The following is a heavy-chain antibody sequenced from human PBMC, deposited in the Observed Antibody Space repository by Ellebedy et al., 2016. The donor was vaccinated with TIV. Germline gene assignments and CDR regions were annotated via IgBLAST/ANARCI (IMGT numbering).Heavy chain of an antibody. D-gene: IGHD3-22*01. Sequence: ASVKVSXXASGYTFTGYYMHWVRQAPGQGLEWMGWINPNSGGTNYAQKFQGWVTMTRDTSISTAYMELSRLRSDDTAVYYCARYYDSSGFLDYWGQGTLVTVSS. CDR2: INPNSGGT. J-gene: IGHJ4*02. CDR3: ARYYDSSGFLDY. V-gene: IGHV1-2*04. CDR1: GYTFTGYY.